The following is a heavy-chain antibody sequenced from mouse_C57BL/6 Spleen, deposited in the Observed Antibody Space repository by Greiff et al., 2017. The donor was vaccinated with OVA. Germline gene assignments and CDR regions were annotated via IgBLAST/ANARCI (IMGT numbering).Heavy chain of an antibody. Sequence: VKLVESGPGLVAPSQSLSITCTVSGFSLTSYGVSWVRQPPGKGLEWLGVIWGDGSTNYHSALISRLSISKDNSKSQVFLKLNSLQTDDTATYYCAKNPDGNYNAWFAYWGQGTLVTVSA. CDR2: IWGDGST. CDR1: GFSLTSYG. V-gene: IGHV2-3*01. CDR3: AKNPDGNYNAWFAY. D-gene: IGHD2-1*01. J-gene: IGHJ3*01.